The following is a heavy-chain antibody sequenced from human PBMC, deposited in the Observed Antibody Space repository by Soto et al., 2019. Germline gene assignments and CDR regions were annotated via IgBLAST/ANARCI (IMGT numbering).Heavy chain of an antibody. J-gene: IGHJ6*03. CDR3: AKGWYYYYYMDV. CDR2: ISGSGDST. CDR1: RFTFSTYA. Sequence: GGSLRLSCAASRFTFSTYAMNWVRQAPGKGLEWVSAISGSGDSTYYADSVKGRFTISRDNSKNTLYLQMNSLRVEDTAVYYCAKGWYYYYYMDVWGKGTTVTV. V-gene: IGHV3-23*01.